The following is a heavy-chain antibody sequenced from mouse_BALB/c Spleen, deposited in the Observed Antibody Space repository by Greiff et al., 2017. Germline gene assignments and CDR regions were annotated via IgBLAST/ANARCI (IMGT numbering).Heavy chain of an antibody. V-gene: IGHV1S29*02. CDR3: AREVISTTVADWYFDV. CDR1: GYTFTDYN. Sequence: EVQLQQSGPELVKPGASVKISCKASGYTFTDYNMHWVKQSHGKSLEWIGYIYPYNGGTGYNQKFKSKATLTVDNSSSTAYMELRSLTSEDSAVYYCAREVISTTVADWYFDVWGAGTTVTVSS. D-gene: IGHD1-1*01. CDR2: IYPYNGGT. J-gene: IGHJ1*01.